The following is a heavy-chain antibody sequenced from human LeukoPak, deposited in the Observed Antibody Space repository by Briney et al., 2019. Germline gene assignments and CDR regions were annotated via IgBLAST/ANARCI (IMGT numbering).Heavy chain of an antibody. V-gene: IGHV3-30*18. CDR3: AKDRGSRVRGVFDY. CDR2: ISYDGSNK. Sequence: GRSLRLSCAASGFTFSSYGMHWVRQAPGKGLEWVAVISYDGSNKYYADSVKGRFTISRDNSKNTLYLQMNSLRAGDTAVYYCAKDRGSRVRGVFDYWGQGTLVTVSS. D-gene: IGHD3-10*01. CDR1: GFTFSSYG. J-gene: IGHJ4*02.